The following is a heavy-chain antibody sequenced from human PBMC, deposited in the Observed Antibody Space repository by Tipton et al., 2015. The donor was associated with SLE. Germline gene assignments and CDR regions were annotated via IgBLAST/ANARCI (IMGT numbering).Heavy chain of an antibody. V-gene: IGHV4-34*01. CDR1: GVSFSGYY. Sequence: TLSLTCAVYGVSFSGYYWSWIRQPPGKGLEWLGEINHSGSTNYNPSLKSRATISVDTSKNQFSLKLSSVTAADTAVYYCARGGRAPLRSSWSNAFDIWGQGTMVTVSS. J-gene: IGHJ3*02. CDR2: INHSGST. D-gene: IGHD6-13*01. CDR3: ARGGRAPLRSSWSNAFDI.